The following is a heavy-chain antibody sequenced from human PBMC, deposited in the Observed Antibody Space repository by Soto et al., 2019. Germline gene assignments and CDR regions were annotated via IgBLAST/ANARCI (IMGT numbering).Heavy chain of an antibody. CDR1: GFTFSSYW. V-gene: IGHV3-7*01. CDR3: ARDEHTSCYPY. J-gene: IGHJ4*02. D-gene: IGHD2-2*01. CDR2: IKEDGSEK. Sequence: PGGSLRLSCAASGFTFSSYWMTWVRQAPGKGLEWVANIKEDGSEKNYVDAVKGRFTISKDNAKNSLYLQMNSLRAEDTAVYYCARDEHTSCYPYWGQGTLVTVSS.